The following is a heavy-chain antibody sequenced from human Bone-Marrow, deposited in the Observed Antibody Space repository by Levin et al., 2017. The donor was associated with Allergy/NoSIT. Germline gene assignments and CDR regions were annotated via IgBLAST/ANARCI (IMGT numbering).Heavy chain of an antibody. Sequence: LSLTCAVSGFTFRNYAMHWVRQAPGRGLEWVAFISLDGNTQYYADSVKGRFTVSRDNSNNTLHPQMNSLRVEDTAIYYCAKDTYTCSGGSCYFFDYWGQGALVTVSS. J-gene: IGHJ4*02. D-gene: IGHD2-15*01. CDR3: AKDTYTCSGGSCYFFDY. CDR1: GFTFRNYA. V-gene: IGHV3-30*18. CDR2: ISLDGNTQ.